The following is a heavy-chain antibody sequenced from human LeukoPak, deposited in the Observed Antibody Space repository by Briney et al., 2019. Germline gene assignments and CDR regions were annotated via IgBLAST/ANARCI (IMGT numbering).Heavy chain of an antibody. D-gene: IGHD4-17*01. CDR3: ARGDYGEGQLDY. J-gene: IGHJ4*02. CDR2: IYYSGST. V-gene: IGHV4-30-4*01. CDR1: GGSISSYY. Sequence: SETLSLTCTVSGGSISSYYWSWIRQPPGKGLEWIGYIYYSGSTYYNPSLKSRVTISVDTSKNQFSLKLSSVTAADTAVYYCARGDYGEGQLDYWGQGTLVTVSS.